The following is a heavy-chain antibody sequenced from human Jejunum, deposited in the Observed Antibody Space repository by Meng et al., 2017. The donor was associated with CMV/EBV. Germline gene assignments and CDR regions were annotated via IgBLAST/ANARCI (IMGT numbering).Heavy chain of an antibody. CDR2: IRSVGNTA. J-gene: IGHJ5*02. CDR1: GFTFSDDW. V-gene: IGHV3-74*01. CDR3: VREVWNDAFRNWFDP. D-gene: IGHD1-1*01. Sequence: ASGFTFSDDWMHGVRQVPGKGLMWVARIRSVGNTATYADSVKGRFTISRDNAKNTLYLQMNSLRAEDTAVYYCVREVWNDAFRNWFDPWGQGTLVTVSS.